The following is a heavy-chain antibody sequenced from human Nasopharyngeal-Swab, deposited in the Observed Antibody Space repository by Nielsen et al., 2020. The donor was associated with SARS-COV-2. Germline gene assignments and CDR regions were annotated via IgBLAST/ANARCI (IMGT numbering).Heavy chain of an antibody. CDR2: IKQDGSEK. Sequence: GGSLRLSCAAPGFTFSSYWMSWVRQAPGKGLEWVANIKQDGSEKYYVDSVKGRFTISRDNAKNSLYLQMNSLRAEDTAVYYCARVGRGYYYDSGAFDIWGQGTMVTVSS. CDR3: ARVGRGYYYDSGAFDI. J-gene: IGHJ3*02. V-gene: IGHV3-7*01. CDR1: GFTFSSYW. D-gene: IGHD3-22*01.